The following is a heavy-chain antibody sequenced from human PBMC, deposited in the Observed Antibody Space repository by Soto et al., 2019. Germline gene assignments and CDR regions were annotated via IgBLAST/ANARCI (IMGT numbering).Heavy chain of an antibody. V-gene: IGHV3-74*01. J-gene: IGHJ4*02. D-gene: IGHD6-19*01. CDR1: GFTFSNYW. Sequence: EVQLVESGGGLVQPGGSLRLSCAASGFTFSNYWMHWVRRPPGKGLLWVSRINIGGSAANYAGSGEGRFTVSRDDAKNTLYLKMNSLRDDDTAVYYCVRGTDGWYGIDYWGQGAPVTVSS. CDR3: VRGTDGWYGIDY. CDR2: INIGGSAA.